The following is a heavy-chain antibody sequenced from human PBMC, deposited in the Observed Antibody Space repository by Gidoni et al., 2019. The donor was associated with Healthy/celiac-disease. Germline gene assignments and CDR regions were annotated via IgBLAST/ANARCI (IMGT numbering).Heavy chain of an antibody. J-gene: IGHJ6*02. CDR3: TTGGIAAAGTMYYYYGMDV. Sequence: EVQLVESGGGLVKPGGSLRLSCAASGFTFSNAWMNWVRQAPGKGLEWVGRIKSKTDGGTTDYAAPVKGRFTISRDDSKNTLYLQMNSLKTEDTAVYYCTTGGIAAAGTMYYYYGMDVWGQGTTVTVSS. D-gene: IGHD6-13*01. CDR1: GFTFSNAW. CDR2: IKSKTDGGTT. V-gene: IGHV3-15*07.